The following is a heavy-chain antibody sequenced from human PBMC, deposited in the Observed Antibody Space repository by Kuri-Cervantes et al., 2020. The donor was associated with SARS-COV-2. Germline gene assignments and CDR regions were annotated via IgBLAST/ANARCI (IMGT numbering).Heavy chain of an antibody. Sequence: ESLKISCAASGFTFSSYAMSWVRQAPGKGLEWIGHIYTSGSTNYNPSLKSRVTMSVDTSKNQFSLKLSSVTAADTAVYYCARLYSSSWYYYYMDVWGKGTTVTVSS. CDR1: GFTFSSYA. J-gene: IGHJ6*03. CDR2: IYTSGST. D-gene: IGHD6-13*01. V-gene: IGHV4-59*10. CDR3: ARLYSSSWYYYYMDV.